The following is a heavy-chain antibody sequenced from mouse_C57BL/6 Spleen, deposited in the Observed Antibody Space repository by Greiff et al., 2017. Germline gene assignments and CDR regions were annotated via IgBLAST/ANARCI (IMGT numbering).Heavy chain of an antibody. CDR1: GFTFSDYG. V-gene: IGHV5-17*01. D-gene: IGHD1-1*01. CDR2: ISSGNSTI. CDR3: ASNSPYYYGSSYWYFDV. Sequence: EVMLVESGGGLVKPGGSLKLSCAASGFTFSDYGMHWVRQAPEKGLEWVAYISSGNSTIYYADTVKGRFTISRDNAKNTVFLQMTSLRSEDTAMYYCASNSPYYYGSSYWYFDVWGTGTTVTVSS. J-gene: IGHJ1*03.